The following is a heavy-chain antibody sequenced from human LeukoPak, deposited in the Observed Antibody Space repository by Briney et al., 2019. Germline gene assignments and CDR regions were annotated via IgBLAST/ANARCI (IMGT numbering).Heavy chain of an antibody. CDR2: ISWNSGSI. J-gene: IGHJ4*02. CDR1: GFTFDDYA. V-gene: IGHV3-9*01. Sequence: GGSLRLSCAASGFTFDDYAMHWVRQAPGKGLEWVSGISWNSGSIDYADSVKGRFTISRDNAKNSLYLQMNSLRAEDTALYYCAKDMELEAAGTNFDYWGQGTLVTVSS. D-gene: IGHD6-13*01. CDR3: AKDMELEAAGTNFDY.